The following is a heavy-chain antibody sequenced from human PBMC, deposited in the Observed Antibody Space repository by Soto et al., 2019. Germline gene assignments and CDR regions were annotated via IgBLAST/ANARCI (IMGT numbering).Heavy chain of an antibody. D-gene: IGHD1-1*01. J-gene: IGHJ6*02. V-gene: IGHV1-18*04. CDR2: ISPYSGNT. CDR3: ARDKQERLFYYYYGLDV. Sequence: GASVKVSCKASGYTFTSHNISWVRRAPGQGLEWMGWISPYSGNTDYAQNLQGRVTMTTDTLTSTAYMELRSLRSDDAAVYYCARDKQERLFYYYYGLDVWGQGTTVTVSS. CDR1: GYTFTSHN.